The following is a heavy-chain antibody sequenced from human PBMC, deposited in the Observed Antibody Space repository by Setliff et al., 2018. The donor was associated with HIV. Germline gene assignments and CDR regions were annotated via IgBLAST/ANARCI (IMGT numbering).Heavy chain of an antibody. J-gene: IGHJ4*02. Sequence: ASVKVSCKASGSTFSSYAFHWVRQAPGQRLEWMGWINAGNGKTKYSQKFQSRVTITRDTSASTAYMELSSLRSEDTGMYYCARDAGYSGSAWNYWGQGTLVTVSS. D-gene: IGHD5-12*01. CDR3: ARDAGYSGSAWNY. CDR2: INAGNGKT. V-gene: IGHV1-3*01. CDR1: GSTFSSYA.